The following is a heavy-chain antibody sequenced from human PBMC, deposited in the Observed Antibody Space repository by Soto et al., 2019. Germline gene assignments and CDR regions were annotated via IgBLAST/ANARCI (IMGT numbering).Heavy chain of an antibody. D-gene: IGHD3-22*01. J-gene: IGHJ4*02. Sequence: SETLSLTCTVSGGSISSGGYYWSWIRQHPGKGLEWIGYIYYSGSTYYNPSLKSRVTISVDTSKSQFSLKLSSVTAADTAVYYCARENVDYYDSSGYPQEYYFDYWGQGTLVTVSS. CDR1: GGSISSGGYY. V-gene: IGHV4-31*03. CDR2: IYYSGST. CDR3: ARENVDYYDSSGYPQEYYFDY.